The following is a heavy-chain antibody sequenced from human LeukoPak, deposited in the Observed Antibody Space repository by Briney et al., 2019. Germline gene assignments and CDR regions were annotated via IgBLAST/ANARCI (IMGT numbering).Heavy chain of an antibody. V-gene: IGHV4-61*02. Sequence: PSQTLSLTCTVSGASIDFESHYWSWVRQSAGKGLEWIGRIDHGGVTNYNPSLQSRVTISLDTSQKQFSLKLNSVTAADTAVYYCARGHDYYSEYFQHWGQGPLVSVSS. CDR2: IDHGGVT. D-gene: IGHD1-26*01. J-gene: IGHJ1*01. CDR1: GASIDFESHY. CDR3: ARGHDYYSEYFQH.